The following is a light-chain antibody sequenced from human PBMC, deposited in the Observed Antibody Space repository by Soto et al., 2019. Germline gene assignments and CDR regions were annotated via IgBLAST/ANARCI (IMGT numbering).Light chain of an antibody. Sequence: DIQMTQSPSSLSAFVGDTVTINCRATDSIDRYLNWYQQKPGHAPRVLITAASTLESGVPSRFSGSGSGTDFTLTINNLQPEDFATYYCQRTYNAPFTFGPGTKVSIK. CDR1: DSIDRY. J-gene: IGKJ3*01. V-gene: IGKV1-39*01. CDR2: AAS. CDR3: QRTYNAPFT.